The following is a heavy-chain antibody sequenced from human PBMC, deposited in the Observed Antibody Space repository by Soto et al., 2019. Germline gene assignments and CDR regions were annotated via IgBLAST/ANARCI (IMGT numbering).Heavy chain of an antibody. CDR2: ISFDGSDQ. J-gene: IGHJ4*02. CDR1: RFTFSSYG. CDR3: AKSDVVVLVATLFDY. Sequence: QVPLVESGGGVVQPGRSLRLSCTASRFTFSSYGMHWVRQAPGKGLEWVALISFDGSDQYYAGSVKGRFTISRDNSKNTLYLQMNSLRVEDTAVYYCAKSDVVVLVATLFDYWGQGTLVTVSS. D-gene: IGHD2-15*01. V-gene: IGHV3-30*18.